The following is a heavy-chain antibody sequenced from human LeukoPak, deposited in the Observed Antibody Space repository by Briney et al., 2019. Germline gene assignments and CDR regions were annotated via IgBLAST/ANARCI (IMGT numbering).Heavy chain of an antibody. D-gene: IGHD6-19*01. CDR2: INWNGGST. Sequence: GGSLRLSCAASGFTFDDYGLSWVRQAPGKGLEWVSGINWNGGSTGYADSVKGRVTISRDNAKNSLYLQMNSLRAEDTALYYCARIRRFSSGWYEYWGQGTLVTVSS. CDR1: GFTFDDYG. J-gene: IGHJ4*02. CDR3: ARIRRFSSGWYEY. V-gene: IGHV3-20*04.